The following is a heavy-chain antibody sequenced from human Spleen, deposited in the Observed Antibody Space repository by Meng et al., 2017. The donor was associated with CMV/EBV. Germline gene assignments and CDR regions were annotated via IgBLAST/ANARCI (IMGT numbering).Heavy chain of an antibody. J-gene: IGHJ4*02. D-gene: IGHD2-2*01. CDR2: ISGSGGTT. CDR1: GFTFSSYA. Sequence: GESLKISCAASGFTFSSYAMSWVRQAPGKGLEWVSVISGSGGTTYYADSVKGRFTIFRDNSKNTLYLQMSSLRTEDTAVYYCAHYCSSISCYDGSDHWGQGNLVTVSS. CDR3: AHYCSSISCYDGSDH. V-gene: IGHV3-23*01.